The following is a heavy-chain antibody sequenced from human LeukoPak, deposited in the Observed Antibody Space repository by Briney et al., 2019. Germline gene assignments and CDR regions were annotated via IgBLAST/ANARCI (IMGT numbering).Heavy chain of an antibody. CDR2: ITGDGGRT. V-gene: IGHV3-43*02. Sequence: GGSLRLSSAGSGFTFDDYAMHWVRQAPGKGLEWVSYITGDGGRTYYADSVKGRFTISRDSSRNSLFLQMNSLRTEDTALYYCAKPGVATAHHPWKNWGQGTLVTVSS. D-gene: IGHD2-8*01. CDR1: GFTFDDYA. CDR3: AKPGVATAHHPWKN. J-gene: IGHJ4*02.